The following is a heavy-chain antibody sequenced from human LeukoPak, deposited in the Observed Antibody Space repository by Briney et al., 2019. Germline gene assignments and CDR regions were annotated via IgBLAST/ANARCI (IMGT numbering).Heavy chain of an antibody. D-gene: IGHD3-22*01. CDR3: AREGSDSSGYYPFDY. V-gene: IGHV1-2*02. CDR1: GYTFTGYY. J-gene: IGHJ4*02. CDR2: INPNSGGT. Sequence: GASVKVSCKASGYTFTGYYMHWVRQAPGQGLEWMGWINPNSGGTNYAQKFQGRVTMTRDTSISTAYMELSRLRSDDTAVYYCAREGSDSSGYYPFDYWGQGTLVTVSS.